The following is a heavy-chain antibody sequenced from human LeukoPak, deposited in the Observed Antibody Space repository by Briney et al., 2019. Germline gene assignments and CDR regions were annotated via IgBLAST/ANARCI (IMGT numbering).Heavy chain of an antibody. CDR2: IHYSGRT. Sequence: PSETLSLTCTVSGGSISSSSYYWTWIRQPPGKGLEWIGYIHYSGRTYYNPSLKSRVTISVDTSKNQFSLKLSSVTAADTAIYYCARVRGVNPYYFDFWGQGTLVTVPS. CDR3: ARVRGVNPYYFDF. D-gene: IGHD3-10*01. CDR1: GGSISSSSYY. V-gene: IGHV4-61*05. J-gene: IGHJ4*02.